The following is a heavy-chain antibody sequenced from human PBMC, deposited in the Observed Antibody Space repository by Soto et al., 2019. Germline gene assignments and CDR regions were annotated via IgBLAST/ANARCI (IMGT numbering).Heavy chain of an antibody. CDR2: ISAYNGNT. CDR1: GYTFTSYG. J-gene: IGHJ5*02. CDR3: AKTSTVKHWFDP. V-gene: IGHV1-18*01. Sequence: ASVKVSCKASGYTFTSYGISWVRQAPGQGLEWMGWISAYNGNTNYAQKLQGRVTMTTDTSTSTAYMELRSLRSDDTAVYYCAKTSTVKHWFDPWGQGTLVTSPQ. D-gene: IGHD4-17*01.